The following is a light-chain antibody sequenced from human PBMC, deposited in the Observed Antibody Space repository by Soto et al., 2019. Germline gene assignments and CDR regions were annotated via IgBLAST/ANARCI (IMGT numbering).Light chain of an antibody. CDR1: SSNIGAPFD. CDR2: GND. Sequence: VLTQPPSVSGAPGQRVTISCSGSSSNIGAPFDVHWYQQVPGSAPKIVIYGNDNRPSGVPGRFSGSKSGTSASLAITGLQAEDEADYFCQSYDNSLSGWVFGGGTKLTVL. J-gene: IGLJ3*02. V-gene: IGLV1-40*01. CDR3: QSYDNSLSGWV.